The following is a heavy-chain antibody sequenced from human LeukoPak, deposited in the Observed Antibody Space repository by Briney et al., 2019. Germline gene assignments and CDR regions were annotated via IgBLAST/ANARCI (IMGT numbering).Heavy chain of an antibody. CDR1: GFTFSSYW. J-gene: IGHJ5*02. CDR2: IKQDGSEK. CDR3: ARDAAMVRGVTPLFDP. V-gene: IGHV3-7*01. D-gene: IGHD3-10*01. Sequence: GGSLRPSCAASGFTFSSYWMSWVRQAPGKGLEWVANIKQDGSEKYYVDSVKGRFTISRDNAKNSLYLQMNSLRAEDTAVYYCARDAAMVRGVTPLFDPWGQGTLVTVSS.